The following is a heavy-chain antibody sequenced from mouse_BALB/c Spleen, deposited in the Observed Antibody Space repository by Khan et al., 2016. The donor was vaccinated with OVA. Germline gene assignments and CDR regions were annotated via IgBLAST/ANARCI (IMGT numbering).Heavy chain of an antibody. CDR2: INTHSGVP. Sequence: LVQSGPELKKPGETVRISCKASGNTFTTAGIQWVQKMPGKGLKWIGWINTHSGVPKYAEDFKGRFAFSLETSASTAYLQITNLKNEDTATYFCARGGAAYYRNDGGAMDYWGQGTSVTVSS. D-gene: IGHD2-14*01. CDR3: ARGGAAYYRNDGGAMDY. CDR1: GNTFTTAG. J-gene: IGHJ4*01. V-gene: IGHV9-4*02.